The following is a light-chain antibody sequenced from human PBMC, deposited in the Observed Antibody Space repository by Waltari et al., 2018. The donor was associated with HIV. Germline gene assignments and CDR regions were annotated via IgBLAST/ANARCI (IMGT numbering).Light chain of an antibody. Sequence: SVLTQPPSASGTPGQRVTISCSGSSSNIGGNTINWYQQLPGTAPKLLIFDNNQRPSGVPDRFSGSKSGSSASLAIGGLQSEDEADYFCAAWDDSLNGWVFGGGTKLTVL. V-gene: IGLV1-44*01. J-gene: IGLJ3*02. CDR2: DNN. CDR1: SSNIGGNT. CDR3: AAWDDSLNGWV.